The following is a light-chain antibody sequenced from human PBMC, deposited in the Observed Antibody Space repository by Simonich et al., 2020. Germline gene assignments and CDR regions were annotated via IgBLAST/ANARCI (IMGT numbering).Light chain of an antibody. CDR2: DVS. J-gene: IGLJ3*02. CDR3: CSYAGSYTFV. Sequence: QSALTQPRSVSGSPGQSVTISCTGTSSDVGGYNYVSWYQQHPGKAPKLMIYDVSKRPSGVPYRFSCSNSGNTASLTISGLQAEDEADYYCCSYAGSYTFVFGGGTKLTVL. CDR1: SSDVGGYNY. V-gene: IGLV2-11*01.